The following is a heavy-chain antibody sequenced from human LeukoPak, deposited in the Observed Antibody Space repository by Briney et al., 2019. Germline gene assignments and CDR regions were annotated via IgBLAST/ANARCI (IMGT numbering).Heavy chain of an antibody. CDR3: ARRGTSSSWAHFDY. CDR1: GFTFSSYS. D-gene: IGHD6-13*01. CDR2: ISSSSTTI. V-gene: IGHV3-48*02. Sequence: PGGSLRLSCAASGFTFSSYSMNWVRQAPGKGLEWVSYISSSSTTIYYADSLKGRFTISRDNGKNSLYLQMNSLRDEDTAVYYCARRGTSSSWAHFDYWGQGTLVTVSS. J-gene: IGHJ4*02.